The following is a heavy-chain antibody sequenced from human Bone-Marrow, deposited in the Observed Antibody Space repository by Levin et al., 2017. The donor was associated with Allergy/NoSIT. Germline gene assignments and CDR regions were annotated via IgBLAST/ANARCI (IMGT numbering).Heavy chain of an antibody. V-gene: IGHV4-59*01. J-gene: IGHJ4*02. Sequence: SQTLSLTCTVSGGSISSYYWSWIRQPPGKGLEWIGYIYYSGSTNYNPSLKSRVTISVDTSKNQFSLKLSSVTAADTAVYYCARRLLSTYYFDYWGQGTLVTVSS. CDR3: ARRLLSTYYFDY. D-gene: IGHD3-10*01. CDR2: IYYSGST. CDR1: GGSISSYY.